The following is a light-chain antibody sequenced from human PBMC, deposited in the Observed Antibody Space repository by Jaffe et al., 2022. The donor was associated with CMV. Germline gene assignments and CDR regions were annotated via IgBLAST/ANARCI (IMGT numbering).Light chain of an antibody. CDR1: SSNIGLST. Sequence: QSVLTQPPSASGTPGQRVTISCSGSSSNIGLSTVSWYKQLPGTAPNLLIFNNDQRPSGVPDRFSGSKSGTSASLAISGLQSEDEADYYCATWDDSLDGGVFGGGTKLTVL. CDR2: NND. J-gene: IGLJ3*02. V-gene: IGLV1-44*01. CDR3: ATWDDSLDGGV.